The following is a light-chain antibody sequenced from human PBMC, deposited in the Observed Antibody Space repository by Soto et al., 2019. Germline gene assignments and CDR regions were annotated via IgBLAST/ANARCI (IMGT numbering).Light chain of an antibody. J-gene: IGKJ4*01. V-gene: IGKV1-39*01. CDR3: QQSSITPLT. CDR2: GTS. CDR1: QTISTY. Sequence: DVQMTQSPSSLSASVGDRVVITCRASQTISTYLNWYRQKPGKAPELLIYGTSNLESGVPSRFSGSGSGTELTLTISSLRPDDFATYFCQQSSITPLTFGGGTKVEIK.